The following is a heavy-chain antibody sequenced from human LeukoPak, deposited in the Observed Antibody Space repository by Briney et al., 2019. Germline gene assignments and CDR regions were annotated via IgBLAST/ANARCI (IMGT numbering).Heavy chain of an antibody. Sequence: PGGSLRLSCAASGFTFSSYSMNWVRQAPGKGLEWVSYISSSSTIYYADSVKGRFTIPRDNAKNSLYLQMNSLRAEDTAVYYCARDSYGDYSFDYWGQGTLVTVSS. D-gene: IGHD4-17*01. CDR1: GFTFSSYS. V-gene: IGHV3-48*01. CDR2: ISSSSTI. J-gene: IGHJ4*02. CDR3: ARDSYGDYSFDY.